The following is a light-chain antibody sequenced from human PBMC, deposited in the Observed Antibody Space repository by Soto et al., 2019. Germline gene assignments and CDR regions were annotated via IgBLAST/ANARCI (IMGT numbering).Light chain of an antibody. CDR2: DVG. CDR3: SSYTSSSTYWV. J-gene: IGLJ3*02. Sequence: QSALTQPASVSGSPGQSITISCTGTSSDVGGYNYVSWYQQHPGKAPKLMILDVGSRPSGVSNRFSGSKSGNTASLTISGLQAEDEAHYFCSSYTSSSTYWVFGGGTKVTVL. V-gene: IGLV2-14*01. CDR1: SSDVGGYNY.